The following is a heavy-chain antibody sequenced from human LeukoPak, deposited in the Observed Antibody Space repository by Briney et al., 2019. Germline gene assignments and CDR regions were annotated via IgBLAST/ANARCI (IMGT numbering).Heavy chain of an antibody. J-gene: IGHJ6*02. CDR3: ARGRIRSLPVVDGMVSGYGMDV. CDR2: INHSGST. Sequence: SETLSLTCTVSGGSISSGGYYWSWIRQPPGKGLEWIGEINHSGSTNYNPSLKSRVTISVDTSKNQFSLKLSSVTAADTAVYYCARGRIRSLPVVDGMVSGYGMDVWGQGTTVTVSS. CDR1: GGSISSGGYY. V-gene: IGHV4-39*07. D-gene: IGHD5-18*01.